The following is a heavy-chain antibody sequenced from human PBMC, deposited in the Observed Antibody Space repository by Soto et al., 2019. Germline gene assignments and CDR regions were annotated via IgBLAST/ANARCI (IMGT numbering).Heavy chain of an antibody. CDR3: AKGTWELLAFDY. D-gene: IGHD1-26*01. CDR1: GFTFSSYA. Sequence: EVQLLESGGGLVQPGGSLRLSCAASGFTFSSYAMSWVRQAPGKGLEWVSAISGSGGSKYYADSVKGRFTISRHNAKNTLYLQMNSLRAEDTAVYYCAKGTWELLAFDYWGQGTLVTVSS. J-gene: IGHJ4*02. CDR2: ISGSGGSK. V-gene: IGHV3-23*01.